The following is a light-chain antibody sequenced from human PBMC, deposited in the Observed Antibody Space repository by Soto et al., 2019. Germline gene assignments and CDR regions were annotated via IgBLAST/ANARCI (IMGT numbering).Light chain of an antibody. CDR1: SSDVGRYNY. J-gene: IGLJ1*01. V-gene: IGLV2-14*01. CDR3: SSFTSSSTFV. Sequence: QSALAQPASVSGSPGQSITISCTATSSDVGRYNYVSWFQQHPGKAPKLMIYDVSNWPSGVSDRFSGSKSGNTASLTISGLQAEDEADYYCSSFTSSSTFVFGTGTKLTVL. CDR2: DVS.